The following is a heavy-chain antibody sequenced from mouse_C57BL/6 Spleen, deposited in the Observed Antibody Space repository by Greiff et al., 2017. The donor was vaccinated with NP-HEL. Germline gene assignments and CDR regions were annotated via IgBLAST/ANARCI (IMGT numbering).Heavy chain of an antibody. CDR3: ARNGGLYGSSGYYAMDY. V-gene: IGHV2-2*01. Sequence: QVQLKQSGPGLVQPSQSLSITCTVSGFSLTSYGVHWVRQSPGKGLEWLGVIWSGGSTDYNAAFISRLSISKDNSKSQVFFKMNSLQADDTAIYYCARNGGLYGSSGYYAMDYWGQGTSVTVSS. D-gene: IGHD1-1*01. CDR2: IWSGGST. CDR1: GFSLTSYG. J-gene: IGHJ4*01.